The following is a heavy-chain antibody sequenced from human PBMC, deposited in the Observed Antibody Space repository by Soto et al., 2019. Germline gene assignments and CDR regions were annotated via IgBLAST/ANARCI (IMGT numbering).Heavy chain of an antibody. CDR3: ARAKEGDYYDSSGYFD. CDR1: GGTFSSYA. D-gene: IGHD3-22*01. CDR2: IIPIFGTA. V-gene: IGHV1-69*06. J-gene: IGHJ4*02. Sequence: SVKVSCKASGGTFSSYAISWVRQAPGQGLEWMGGIIPIFGTANYAQKFQGRVTITADKSTSTAYMELSSLRSEDTAVYYCARAKEGDYYDSSGYFDWGQGTLVTVSS.